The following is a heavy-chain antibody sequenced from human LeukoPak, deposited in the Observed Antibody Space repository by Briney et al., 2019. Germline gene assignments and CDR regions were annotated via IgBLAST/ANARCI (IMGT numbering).Heavy chain of an antibody. J-gene: IGHJ4*02. Sequence: GGSLRLSCVASGITFSNYAVSWVRQAPEKGLDWVSVISGSAHKIRYADSVRGQFTISRDNSENIVYLQMNNLRVEDTAVYYCAGRPTGYSSGYIHWGQGTLVTVSS. CDR2: ISGSAHKI. V-gene: IGHV3-23*01. CDR3: AGRPTGYSSGYIH. D-gene: IGHD5-18*01. CDR1: GITFSNYA.